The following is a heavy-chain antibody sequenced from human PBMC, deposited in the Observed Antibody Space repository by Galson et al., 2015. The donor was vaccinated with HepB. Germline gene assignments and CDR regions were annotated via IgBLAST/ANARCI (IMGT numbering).Heavy chain of an antibody. D-gene: IGHD3-22*01. J-gene: IGHJ3*02. CDR3: ARGSGYYDSSGSPWDAFDI. V-gene: IGHV3-53*01. CDR1: GFTVSSNY. CDR2: IYSGGST. Sequence: SLRLSCAASGFTVSSNYMSWVRQAPGKGLEWVSVIYSGGSTYYADSVKGRFTISRDNSKNTLYLQMNSLRAEDTAVYYCARGSGYYDSSGSPWDAFDIWGQGTMVTVSS.